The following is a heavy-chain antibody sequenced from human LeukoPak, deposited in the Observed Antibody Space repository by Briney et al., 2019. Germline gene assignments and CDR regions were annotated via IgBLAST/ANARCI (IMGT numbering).Heavy chain of an antibody. CDR3: ARDPTLGGSPFYFDY. CDR1: GYTFTGYY. V-gene: IGHV1-18*04. J-gene: IGHJ4*02. D-gene: IGHD3-16*01. CDR2: ISAYNGNT. Sequence: ASVKVSCKASGYTFTGYYMHWVRQAPGQGREWMGWISAYNGNTNYAQKLQGTVTMTTDTTTSTAYMELRSLRSDDTAVYYCARDPTLGGSPFYFDYWGQGTLVTVSS.